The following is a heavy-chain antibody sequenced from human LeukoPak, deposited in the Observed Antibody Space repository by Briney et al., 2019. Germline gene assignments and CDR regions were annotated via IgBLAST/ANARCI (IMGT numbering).Heavy chain of an antibody. V-gene: IGHV4-59*01. J-gene: IGHJ6*03. CDR1: GGSISSYY. D-gene: IGHD6-13*01. CDR3: ARGNVGYSSSWPYYYYYYYMDV. Sequence: SETLSLTCTVSGGSISSYYWSWIRQPPGKGLEWIGNIYYSGSTNYNPSLKSRVTISVDTSKNQFSLKLSSVTAADTAVYYCARGNVGYSSSWPYYYYYYYMDVWGKGTTVTISS. CDR2: IYYSGST.